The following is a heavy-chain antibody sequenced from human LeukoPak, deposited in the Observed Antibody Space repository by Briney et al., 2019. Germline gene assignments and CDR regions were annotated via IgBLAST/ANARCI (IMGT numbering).Heavy chain of an antibody. CDR3: ARDQGASDGCSWNYYYGMDV. D-gene: IGHD6-13*01. Sequence: PGRSLRLSCAASGFTFSSYAMHWGRQAPGKGLEWVAVISYDGSNKYYADSVKGRFTISRDNSKNTLYLQMNSLRAEDTAVYYCARDQGASDGCSWNYYYGMDVWGQGTTVTVSS. V-gene: IGHV3-30-3*01. CDR2: ISYDGSNK. J-gene: IGHJ6*02. CDR1: GFTFSSYA.